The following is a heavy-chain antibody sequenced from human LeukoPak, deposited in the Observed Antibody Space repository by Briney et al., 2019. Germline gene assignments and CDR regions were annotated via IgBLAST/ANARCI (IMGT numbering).Heavy chain of an antibody. CDR1: GFTFSTYS. J-gene: IGHJ4*02. CDR2: ISGSGSTI. V-gene: IGHV3-48*04. CDR3: ARDPIYSDDSGYCFDY. D-gene: IGHD3-22*01. Sequence: GGSLRLSCAASGFTFSTYSMNWVRQAPGKGLEWVSAISGSGSTIYYADSVKGRFTISRDNAKNSLYLQMNSLRAEDTAVYYCARDPIYSDDSGYCFDYWGQGTLVTVSS.